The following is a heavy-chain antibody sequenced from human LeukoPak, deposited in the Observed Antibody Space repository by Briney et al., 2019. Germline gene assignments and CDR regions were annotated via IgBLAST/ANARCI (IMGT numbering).Heavy chain of an antibody. J-gene: IGHJ4*02. D-gene: IGHD2-2*01. CDR1: GFTFSGSA. CDR3: TRHRDRIGYCSSTSCVNQYYFDY. CDR2: IRSKANSYAT. Sequence: PGGSLRLSCAASGFTFSGSAMHWVRQASGKGLEWVGRIRSKANSYATAYAASVKGRFTISRDDSKNTAYLQMNSLKTEDTAVYYCTRHRDRIGYCSSTSCVNQYYFDYWGQGTLVTVSS. V-gene: IGHV3-73*01.